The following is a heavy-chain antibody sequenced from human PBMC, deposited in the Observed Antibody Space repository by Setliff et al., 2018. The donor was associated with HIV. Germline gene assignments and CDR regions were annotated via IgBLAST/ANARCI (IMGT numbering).Heavy chain of an antibody. D-gene: IGHD6-6*01. Sequence: PGGSLRLSCTASGLKLSFSFARMNWVRQAPGRGLEWVGRIKNRPAGGTTEYAAPVKGRFTISRDDSKNMAYLQMNSLKIEDTALYFCSINSPLSSWGQGTLVTVSS. CDR3: SINSPLSS. V-gene: IGHV3-15*01. CDR1: GLKLSFSFAR. J-gene: IGHJ4*02. CDR2: IKNRPAGGTT.